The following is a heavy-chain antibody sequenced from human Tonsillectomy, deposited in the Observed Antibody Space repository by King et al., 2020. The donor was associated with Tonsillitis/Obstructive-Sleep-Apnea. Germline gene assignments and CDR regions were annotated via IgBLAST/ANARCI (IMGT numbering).Heavy chain of an antibody. CDR1: GYTFSDYY. D-gene: IGHD2-2*01. J-gene: IGHJ5*02. CDR3: ARELGGLDVVPAAPPLVNWFDP. CDR2: INPNSGGT. V-gene: IGHV1-2*02. Sequence: QLVQSGAEVKKPGASVRVSCTASGYTFSDYYMHWVRQAPGQGLEWMGWINPNSGGTDYAQKFQGRVTMTRDTSISTAYMELSRLRSDDTAVYYCARELGGLDVVPAAPPLVNWFDPWGQGTLVTVSS.